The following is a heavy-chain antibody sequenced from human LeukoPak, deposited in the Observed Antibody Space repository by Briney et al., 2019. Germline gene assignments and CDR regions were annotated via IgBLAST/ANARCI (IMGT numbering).Heavy chain of an antibody. Sequence: SETLSLTCTVSGGSISSYYWSWVRQPAGKGLEWIGRIYTSGSTNYNPSLKSRVTMSVDTSKNQFSLKLSSVTAADTAVYYCAVGYSAYDIDYWGQGTLVTVFS. CDR2: IYTSGST. D-gene: IGHD5-12*01. CDR3: AVGYSAYDIDY. J-gene: IGHJ4*02. V-gene: IGHV4-4*07. CDR1: GGSISSYY.